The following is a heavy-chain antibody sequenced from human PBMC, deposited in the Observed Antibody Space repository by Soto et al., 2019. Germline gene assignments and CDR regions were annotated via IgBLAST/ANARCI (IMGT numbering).Heavy chain of an antibody. CDR1: GYTFTSSD. CDR3: ARALRGDYYYGMDF. J-gene: IGHJ6*02. CDR2: MNPNSGNT. V-gene: IGHV1-8*01. Sequence: ASVKVSCKASGYTFTSSDINWVRQAPGQGLEWMGWMNPNSGNTGYAQKFQGRVTMTGDTSTSTAYMELSSLRSEDTAVYYCARALRGDYYYGMDFSGQGTTVTVSS.